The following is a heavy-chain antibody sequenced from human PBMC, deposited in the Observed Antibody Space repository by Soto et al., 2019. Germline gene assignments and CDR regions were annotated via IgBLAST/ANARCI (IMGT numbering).Heavy chain of an antibody. CDR3: ARGLYYYDSRGYWGY. D-gene: IGHD3-22*01. V-gene: IGHV3-48*02. Sequence: PVGSLRLSCAASVFTFSTYSMNWFRQAPGKGLEWVSYISSSSSTIYYADSVKGRLTISRDNAKNSLYLQMNSLRDEDTAVYYCARGLYYYDSRGYWGYWGQGTLVTVSS. CDR2: ISSSSSTI. J-gene: IGHJ4*02. CDR1: VFTFSTYS.